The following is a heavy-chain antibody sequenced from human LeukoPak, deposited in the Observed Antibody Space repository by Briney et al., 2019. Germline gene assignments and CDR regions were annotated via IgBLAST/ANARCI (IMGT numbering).Heavy chain of an antibody. CDR3: AREMGPVVVITHAAFDI. CDR2: INPNSGGT. J-gene: IGHJ3*02. Sequence: VASVKVSCKASGYTFTGYYMHWVRQAPGQGLEWLGWINPNSGGTNYAQMFQGRVTMTRDTSISTAYMELSRLRSDDTAVYYCAREMGPVVVITHAAFDIWGQGTMVTVSS. CDR1: GYTFTGYY. D-gene: IGHD3-22*01. V-gene: IGHV1-2*02.